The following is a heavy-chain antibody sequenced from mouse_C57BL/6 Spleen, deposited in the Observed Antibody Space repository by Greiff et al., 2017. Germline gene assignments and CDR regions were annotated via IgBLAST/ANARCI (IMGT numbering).Heavy chain of an antibody. CDR1: GFTFSSYG. J-gene: IGHJ2*01. D-gene: IGHD2-4*01. Sequence: EVQGVESGGDLVKPGGSLKLSCAASGFTFSSYGMSWVRQTPDKRLEWVATISSGGSYTYYPDSVKGRFTISRDNAKNTLYLQMSSLKSEDTAMYYCARLSDYDAPGYWGQGTTLTVSS. CDR2: ISSGGSYT. V-gene: IGHV5-6*01. CDR3: ARLSDYDAPGY.